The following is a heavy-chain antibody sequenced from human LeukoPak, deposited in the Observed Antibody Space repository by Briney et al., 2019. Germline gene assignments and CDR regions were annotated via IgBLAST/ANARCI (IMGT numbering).Heavy chain of an antibody. CDR3: ARGYSGHNNGGYYYYYYMDV. D-gene: IGHD5-12*01. J-gene: IGHJ6*03. V-gene: IGHV4-4*02. CDR1: GGSIRSDNW. CDR2: IYHSGST. Sequence: PSETLSLTCAVSGGSIRSDNWWTWVRPPPGKGLEWIGEIYHSGSTNYNPSLKSRVTISVDKSKNQFSLKLSSLTAADTAVYYCARGYSGHNNGGYYYYYYMDVWGKGTTVTISS.